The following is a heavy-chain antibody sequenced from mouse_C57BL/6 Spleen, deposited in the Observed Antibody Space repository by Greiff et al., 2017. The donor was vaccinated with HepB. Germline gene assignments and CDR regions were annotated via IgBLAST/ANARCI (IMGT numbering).Heavy chain of an antibody. D-gene: IGHD2-4*01. CDR2: IHPNSGST. V-gene: IGHV1-64*01. Sequence: QVQLQQSGAELVKPGASVKLSCKASGYTFTSYWMHWVKQRPGQGLEWIGMIHPNSGSTNYNEKFKSKATLTVDKSSSTAYMQLSSLTSEDSAVYYCARAPSYYDYDGYYFDYWGQGTTLTVSS. CDR3: ARAPSYYDYDGYYFDY. CDR1: GYTFTSYW. J-gene: IGHJ2*01.